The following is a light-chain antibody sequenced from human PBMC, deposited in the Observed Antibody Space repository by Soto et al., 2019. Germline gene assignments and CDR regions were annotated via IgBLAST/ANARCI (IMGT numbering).Light chain of an antibody. Sequence: QSVLTQPASVSGSPGQSITISCTGTSGDVGGYNLVSWYQQVPGKAPKLTIYEATKRPSGLSNRFSGSRSGNTASLTISGLQAEDEAVYYCCSYASGGSRLFGGGTQLTVL. CDR1: SGDVGGYNL. CDR2: EAT. CDR3: CSYASGGSRL. V-gene: IGLV2-23*01. J-gene: IGLJ2*01.